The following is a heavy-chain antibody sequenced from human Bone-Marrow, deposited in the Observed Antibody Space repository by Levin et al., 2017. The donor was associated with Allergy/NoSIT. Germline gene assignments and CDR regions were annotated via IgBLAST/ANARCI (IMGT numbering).Heavy chain of an antibody. V-gene: IGHV1-2*02. CDR2: INPNSGGT. Sequence: GESLKISCKASGYTFTNYYIHWVRQAPGQGLEWMGCINPNSGGTTYAQKYQGRVTMTRDTSVRTAYLDMSRLRSDDTTVYYCAREGMDDFWSGYYRPLYGMDVWGQGTTVTVSS. D-gene: IGHD3-3*01. J-gene: IGHJ6*02. CDR1: GYTFTNYY. CDR3: AREGMDDFWSGYYRPLYGMDV.